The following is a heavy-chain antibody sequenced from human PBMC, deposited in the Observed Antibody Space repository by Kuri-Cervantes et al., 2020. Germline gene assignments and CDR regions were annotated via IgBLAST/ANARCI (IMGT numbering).Heavy chain of an antibody. J-gene: IGHJ6*04. CDR1: GYTFTSYA. V-gene: IGHV1-3*01. Sequence: ASVKVSCKASGYTFTSYAMHWVRQAPGQRLEWMGWINAGNGNTKYSQKFQGRVTIIRDTSASTAYMELSSLRSEDTAVYYCARDRPNLGELSFNPRWGSMDVWGKGTTVTVSS. D-gene: IGHD3-16*02. CDR3: ARDRPNLGELSFNPRWGSMDV. CDR2: INAGNGNT.